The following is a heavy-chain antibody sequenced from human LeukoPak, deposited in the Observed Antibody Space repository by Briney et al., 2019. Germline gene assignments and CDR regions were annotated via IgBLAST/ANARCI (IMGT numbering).Heavy chain of an antibody. V-gene: IGHV3-23*01. Sequence: HPGGSLRLSCAASGFTFSSYAMSWVRQAPGKGLEWVSAISGSGGSTYYADSVKGRFTTSRDNSKNTLYLQMNSLRAEDTAVYYCAKVHYYDSSGYFDYWGQGTLVTVSS. J-gene: IGHJ4*02. CDR1: GFTFSSYA. CDR2: ISGSGGST. D-gene: IGHD3-22*01. CDR3: AKVHYYDSSGYFDY.